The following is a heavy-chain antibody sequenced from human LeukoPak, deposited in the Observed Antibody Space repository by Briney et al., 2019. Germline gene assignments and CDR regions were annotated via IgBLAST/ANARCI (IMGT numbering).Heavy chain of an antibody. CDR1: GFTFSSCA. J-gene: IGHJ4*02. CDR2: ISGSAGST. V-gene: IGHV3-23*01. D-gene: IGHD3-16*02. CDR3: AKARVSPLITFGGVIDY. Sequence: GGSLRLSCAASGFTFSSCAMNWVRQAPGKGLEWVSAISGSAGSTYYADSVKGRFTISRDNSKNTLYLQMNSLRAEDTAVYYCAKARVSPLITFGGVIDYWGQGTLVTVSS.